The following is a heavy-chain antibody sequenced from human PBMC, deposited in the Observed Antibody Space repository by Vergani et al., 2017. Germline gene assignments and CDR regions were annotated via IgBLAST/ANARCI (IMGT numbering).Heavy chain of an antibody. CDR1: CYSLNNYY. V-gene: IGHV4-59*01. Sequence: QLQLQESGPGLVKPSETLSLTCPVSCYSLNNYYWHWIRQTPGKGLEWIGYIYLGGTTTYNPSLESRVSLSADTSKNHFSLQPTTVTAADTAVYYCARGPSVVQGHYIYYYSYVMDVWGKGTTVTVSS. D-gene: IGHD2-15*01. CDR2: IYLGGTT. J-gene: IGHJ6*03. CDR3: ARGPSVVQGHYIYYYSYVMDV.